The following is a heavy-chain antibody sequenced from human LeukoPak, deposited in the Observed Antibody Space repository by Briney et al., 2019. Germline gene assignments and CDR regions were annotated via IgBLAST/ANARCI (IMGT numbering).Heavy chain of an antibody. CDR1: GFTFTSSS. V-gene: IGHV1-58*02. CDR2: IVGGSSDT. J-gene: IGHJ4*02. Sequence: SVKVSCKASGFTFTSSSIQWVRQARGQRLEWIGWIVGGSSDTYYAQKFQERVTITRDMSTSTAYLELSSLRAEDTAVYYCAKPSRLLWFGEFFDYWGQGTLVTVSS. D-gene: IGHD3-10*01. CDR3: AKPSRLLWFGEFFDY.